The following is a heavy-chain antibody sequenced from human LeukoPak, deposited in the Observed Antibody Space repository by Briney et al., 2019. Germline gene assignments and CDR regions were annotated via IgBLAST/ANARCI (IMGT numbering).Heavy chain of an antibody. CDR2: INPNSGGT. D-gene: IGHD5-18*01. CDR3: ARDLYSYGYVGGDYYYYYYMDV. CDR1: GYTFTGYY. Sequence: ASVKVSCKASGYTFTGYYMHWVRQAPGQGLEWMGWINPNSGGTNYAQKFQGRVTMTRDTSISTAYMELSRLRSDDTAVYYCARDLYSYGYVGGDYYYYYYMDVWGKGTTVTVS. V-gene: IGHV1-2*02. J-gene: IGHJ6*03.